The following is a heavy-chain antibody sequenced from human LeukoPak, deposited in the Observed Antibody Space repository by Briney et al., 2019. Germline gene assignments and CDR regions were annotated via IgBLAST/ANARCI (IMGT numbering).Heavy chain of an antibody. CDR3: ARDEESLFDY. Sequence: GGSLRLSCAASGFTFSNYWMSWVRQAPGKGLEWVANIKQDGSEQYYVDSVKGRFTISRDIAENSLYLQMNNLRVEDTALYYCARDEESLFDYWGQGTLVTVSS. D-gene: IGHD2/OR15-2a*01. J-gene: IGHJ4*02. V-gene: IGHV3-7*01. CDR1: GFTFSNYW. CDR2: IKQDGSEQ.